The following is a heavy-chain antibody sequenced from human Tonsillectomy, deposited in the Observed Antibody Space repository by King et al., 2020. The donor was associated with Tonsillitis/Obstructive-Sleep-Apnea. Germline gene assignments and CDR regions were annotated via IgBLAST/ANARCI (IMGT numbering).Heavy chain of an antibody. V-gene: IGHV4-59*01. D-gene: IGHD1-26*01. CDR1: GGSISSYY. Sequence: QLQESGPGLVKPSETLSLTCTVSGGSISSYYWSWIRQPPGKGLEWIGXXYYSGSPNYNPSLKSRVTISVDTXKNQSSLKLSSVTAADTAVYYCAREGGSYGGFDYWGQGTLVTVSS. CDR2: XYYSGSP. J-gene: IGHJ4*02. CDR3: AREGGSYGGFDY.